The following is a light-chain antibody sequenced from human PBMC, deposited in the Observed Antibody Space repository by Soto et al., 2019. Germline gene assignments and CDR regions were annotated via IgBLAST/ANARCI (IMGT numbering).Light chain of an antibody. Sequence: QSVLTQPPSVSAAPGQTVTISCSGSGSNIGNNFVSWYQQLPGAAPKLLIYDSDKRPSPISDRFSGSKSGTSATLGITGLQTGDEADYYCATWYTILSAAVFGGGTKVTVL. CDR3: ATWYTILSAAV. V-gene: IGLV1-51*01. J-gene: IGLJ3*02. CDR2: DSD. CDR1: GSNIGNNF.